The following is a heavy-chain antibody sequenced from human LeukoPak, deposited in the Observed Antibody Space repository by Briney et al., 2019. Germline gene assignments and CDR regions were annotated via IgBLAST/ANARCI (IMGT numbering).Heavy chain of an antibody. D-gene: IGHD1-26*01. J-gene: IGHJ5*02. CDR1: GGSISSSSYY. Sequence: SETLSLTCTVSGGSISSSSYYWGWIRQPPGKGLEWIGSIYYSGSTYYNPSLKSRVTISVDTSKNQFSLKLSSVTAADTAVYYCARQVGATTSRWFDPWGQGTLVTVSS. CDR2: IYYSGST. CDR3: ARQVGATTSRWFDP. V-gene: IGHV4-39*01.